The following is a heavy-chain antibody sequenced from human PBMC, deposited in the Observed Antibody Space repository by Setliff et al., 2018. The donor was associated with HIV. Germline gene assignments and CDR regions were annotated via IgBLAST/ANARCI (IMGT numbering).Heavy chain of an antibody. D-gene: IGHD3-10*01. CDR3: ARSSYYYGSGLDS. V-gene: IGHV4-61*10. CDR1: GGSISSSNYN. Sequence: SETLSLTCSASGGSISSSNYNWSWIRQPAGRGLEWIGHVSSSGSTNYNPSLESRLIISIDTSKSQISLTLTSLTTADTAVYYCARSSYYYGSGLDSWGQGTLVTVSS. CDR2: VSSSGST. J-gene: IGHJ5*02.